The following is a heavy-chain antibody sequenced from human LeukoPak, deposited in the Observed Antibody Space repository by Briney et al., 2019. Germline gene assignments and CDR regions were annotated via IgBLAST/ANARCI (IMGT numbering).Heavy chain of an antibody. CDR3: ARGRYDFWSGYYSVYFDY. D-gene: IGHD3-3*01. Sequence: PGGSLRLSCAATGFTSVNYAMSWVRQAPGKGLEWVSVIYSGGSTYYADSVKGRFTISRDNSKNTLYLQMNSLRAEDTAVYYCARGRYDFWSGYYSVYFDYWGQGTLVTVSS. J-gene: IGHJ4*02. CDR1: GFTSVNYA. CDR2: IYSGGST. V-gene: IGHV3-53*01.